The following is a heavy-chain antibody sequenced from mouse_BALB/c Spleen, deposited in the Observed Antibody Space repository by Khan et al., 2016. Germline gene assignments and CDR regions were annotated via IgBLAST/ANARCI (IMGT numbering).Heavy chain of an antibody. CDR2: ISYSGST. Sequence: VQLKQSEPGLVKPSQSLSLTCTVTGYSITSDYAWNWIRQFPGNKLEWMGYISYSGSTSYNPSLKSRISITRDTSKNQFFLQLNSVTTEDTATYYCARRGYGSSRYAMDYWGQGTSVTVSS. CDR3: ARRGYGSSRYAMDY. CDR1: GYSITSDYA. J-gene: IGHJ4*01. V-gene: IGHV3-2*02. D-gene: IGHD1-1*01.